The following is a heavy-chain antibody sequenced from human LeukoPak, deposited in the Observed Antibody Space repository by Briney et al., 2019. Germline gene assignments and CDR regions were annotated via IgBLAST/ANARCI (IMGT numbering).Heavy chain of an antibody. CDR1: GFTFSSYG. CDR3: VKGRLTGDH. Sequence: PGGSLRLSCAASGFTFSSYGMTWVRQAPGKGLEWASGISGSSGGTYYSDSVKGRFTISRDNSKNTLYLQMNSLRAEDTAVYYCVKGRLTGDHWGQGTLVTVSS. V-gene: IGHV3-23*01. CDR2: ISGSSGGT. D-gene: IGHD7-27*01. J-gene: IGHJ4*02.